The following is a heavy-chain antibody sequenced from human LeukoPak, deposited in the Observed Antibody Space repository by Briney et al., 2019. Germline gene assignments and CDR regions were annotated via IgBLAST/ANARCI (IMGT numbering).Heavy chain of an antibody. CDR1: GGSISSGGYS. CDR2: IYHSGST. CDR3: ARGEVVVPAAIRYEDY. J-gene: IGHJ4*02. V-gene: IGHV4-30-2*01. Sequence: SETLSLTYAVSGGSISSGGYSWSWIRQPPGKGLEWIGYIYHSGSTYYNPSLKSRVTISVDRSKNRFSLKLSSVTAADTAVYYCARGEVVVPAAIRYEDYWGQGTLVTVSS. D-gene: IGHD2-2*02.